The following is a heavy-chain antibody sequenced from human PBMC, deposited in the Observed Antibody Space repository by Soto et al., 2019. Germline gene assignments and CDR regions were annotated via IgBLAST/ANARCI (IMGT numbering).Heavy chain of an antibody. J-gene: IGHJ6*02. CDR2: ISAYNGNT. CDR1: GYTFTSYG. CDR3: ARDQKVVAATPPGGMDV. Sequence: ASVKVSCKASGYTFTSYGISWVRQAPGQGLEWMGWISAYNGNTNYAQKLQGRVTMTTDTSTSTAYMELRSLRSDDTAVYYRARDQKVVAATPPGGMDVWGQGTTVTVSS. V-gene: IGHV1-18*01. D-gene: IGHD2-15*01.